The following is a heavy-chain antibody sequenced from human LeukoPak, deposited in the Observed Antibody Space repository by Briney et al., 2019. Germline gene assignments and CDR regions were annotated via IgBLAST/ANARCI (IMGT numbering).Heavy chain of an antibody. V-gene: IGHV4-34*01. CDR2: INHSGST. D-gene: IGHD3-10*01. Sequence: SETLSLTCAVYGGSFSGYYWSWIRQPPGKGLEWIGEINHSGSTNYNPSLKSRVTISVDTSKNQFSLKLSSVTAADTAVYYCARGAYYYGSGSGWFDPWGQGTLVTVSS. CDR1: GGSFSGYY. J-gene: IGHJ5*02. CDR3: ARGAYYYGSGSGWFDP.